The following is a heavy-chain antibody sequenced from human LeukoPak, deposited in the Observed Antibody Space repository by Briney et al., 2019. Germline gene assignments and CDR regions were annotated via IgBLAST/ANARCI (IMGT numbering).Heavy chain of an antibody. CDR1: GFTFSNYG. Sequence: GGSLRLSCGASGFTFSNYGMLWVRQAPGKGLDWVAFIRYDGNNKLYADSVKGRFTISRGNSKNTQYLHINSLRAEDTAVYYCVKDNPLDYWGQGTLVIVSS. J-gene: IGHJ4*02. CDR3: VKDNPLDY. D-gene: IGHD1-14*01. CDR2: IRYDGNNK. V-gene: IGHV3-30*02.